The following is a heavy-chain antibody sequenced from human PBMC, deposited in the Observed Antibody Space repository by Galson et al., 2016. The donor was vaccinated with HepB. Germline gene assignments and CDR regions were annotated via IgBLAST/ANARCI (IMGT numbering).Heavy chain of an antibody. J-gene: IGHJ4*02. CDR3: TWSDYGDY. V-gene: IGHV3-66*01. CDR1: GVTVGNNY. CDR2: IYSGGNT. D-gene: IGHD3-16*01. Sequence: SLRLSCAASGVTVGNNYMSWVRQAPGKGLEWVSLIYSGGNTQYADSVRGRFTISRDSSKNTLYLQMNSLRAEDTAVYYCTWSDYGDYWGQGTLVTVSS.